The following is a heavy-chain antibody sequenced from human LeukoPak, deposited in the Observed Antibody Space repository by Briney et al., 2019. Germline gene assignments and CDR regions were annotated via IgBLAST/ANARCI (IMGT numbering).Heavy chain of an antibody. Sequence: PGGSLRLSCAASGFTFDRYNMIWVRQAPGKGLEWVSSISSGSSYIYYADSVRGRFTISRDSAKHSLYLQMNSLRAEDTAVYYCARDKTFCSSPSCDADYWGQGTLVTVSS. V-gene: IGHV3-21*01. CDR1: GFTFDRYN. D-gene: IGHD2-2*01. CDR2: ISSGSSYI. J-gene: IGHJ4*02. CDR3: ARDKTFCSSPSCDADY.